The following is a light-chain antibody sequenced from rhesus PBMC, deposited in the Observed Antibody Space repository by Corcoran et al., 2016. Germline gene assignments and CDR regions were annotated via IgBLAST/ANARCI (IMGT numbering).Light chain of an antibody. J-gene: IGKJ4*01. Sequence: EIVLTQSPATLSLSPGERATLSCRASQSVSSSLAWYQPKPGQAPRLLIYDASSRATGIPERFSGSGSGTSFTLTISSLESEDVGVYYCQQYSKWPLTFGGGTKVEFK. CDR1: QSVSSS. CDR3: QQYSKWPLT. CDR2: DAS. V-gene: IGKV3-42*02.